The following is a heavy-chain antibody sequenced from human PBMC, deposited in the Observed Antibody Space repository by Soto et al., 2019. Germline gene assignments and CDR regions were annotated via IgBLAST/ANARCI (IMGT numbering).Heavy chain of an antibody. V-gene: IGHV3-30-3*01. Sequence: PGGSLRLSCAASGFTFSSYAMHWVRQAPGKGLEWVAVISYDGSNKYYADSVKGRFTISRDNSKNTLYLQMNSLRAEDTAVYYCATFTTVVTLDFDYWGQGTLVTVSS. D-gene: IGHD4-17*01. CDR2: ISYDGSNK. J-gene: IGHJ4*02. CDR1: GFTFSSYA. CDR3: ATFTTVVTLDFDY.